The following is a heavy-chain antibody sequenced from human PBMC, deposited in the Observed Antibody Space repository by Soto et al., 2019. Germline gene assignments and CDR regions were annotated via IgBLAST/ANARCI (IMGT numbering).Heavy chain of an antibody. V-gene: IGHV4-4*02. Sequence: SETLSLTCAVCGGSIRSNKWWGWVRQPPGKGLEWIGEIYHSGVTNYNPSLKSRVTISVDKSKIQSSLKLSSLTAADTAVYYCARISAYHFDYWGQGTLVTVSS. J-gene: IGHJ4*02. CDR2: IYHSGVT. CDR1: GGSIRSNKW. D-gene: IGHD3-16*01. CDR3: ARISAYHFDY.